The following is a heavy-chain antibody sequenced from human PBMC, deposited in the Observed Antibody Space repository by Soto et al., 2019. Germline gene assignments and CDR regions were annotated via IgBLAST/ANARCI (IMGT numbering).Heavy chain of an antibody. Sequence: QIQLVESGGGVVQPGRSLRLSCAASGFTFSSYGIHWVRQAPGKGLEWVAVIWYDGSNKYYADSVKGRFIISRDNSKNTLYLQMNSLRAEDTAVYYCAKPLTRTQGGAFDIWGQGTMVTVSS. CDR3: AKPLTRTQGGAFDI. CDR1: GFTFSSYG. J-gene: IGHJ3*02. D-gene: IGHD3-10*01. CDR2: IWYDGSNK. V-gene: IGHV3-33*06.